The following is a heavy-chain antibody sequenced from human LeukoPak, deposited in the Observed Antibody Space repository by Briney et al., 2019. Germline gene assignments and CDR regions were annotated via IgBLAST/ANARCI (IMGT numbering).Heavy chain of an antibody. CDR3: AREAYDSSVDY. Sequence: GGSLRLSCAASGFTVSSNYMSWVRQAPGKGLEWVSVIYSGGSTYYADSVKGRFTISRDNSKNTLYLQMNSLRAEDTAVYYCAREAYDSSVDYWGQGTLVTVSS. CDR1: GFTVSSNY. J-gene: IGHJ4*02. V-gene: IGHV3-66*01. D-gene: IGHD3-22*01. CDR2: IYSGGST.